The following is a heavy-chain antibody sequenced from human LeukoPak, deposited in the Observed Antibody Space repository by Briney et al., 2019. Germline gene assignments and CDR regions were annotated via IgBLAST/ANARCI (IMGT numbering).Heavy chain of an antibody. CDR1: GFTFSDYA. CDR2: FKTNYNQV. V-gene: IGHV3-23*05. CDR3: ARSVPDYTRFDF. J-gene: IGHJ4*02. Sequence: GGSLTLSCVASGFTFSDYAMNWVRQAPGKGLEWVSTFKTNYNQVYYAESVRGRFTISTDNSKNTAYLQMNSLRVEDTALYYCARSVPDYTRFDFWGQGALVTVSS. D-gene: IGHD4-11*01.